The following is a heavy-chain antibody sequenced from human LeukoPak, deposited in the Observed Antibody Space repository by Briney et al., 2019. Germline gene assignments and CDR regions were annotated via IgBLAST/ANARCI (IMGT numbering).Heavy chain of an antibody. CDR1: GFTFTDYY. D-gene: IGHD7-27*01. J-gene: IGHJ4*02. V-gene: IGHV3-11*04. CDR2: ISSSGSTI. Sequence: SGGSLRLSCAASGFTFTDYYMSWIRQAPGKGLEWVSYISSSGSTIYYADSVKGRFTISRDNAKKSLYLQMNSLRAEDTAVYYCARLSRTYWGPGYWGQGTLVTVSS. CDR3: ARLSRTYWGPGY.